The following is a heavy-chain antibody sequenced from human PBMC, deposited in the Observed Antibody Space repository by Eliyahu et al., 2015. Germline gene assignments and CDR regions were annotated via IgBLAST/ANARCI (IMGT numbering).Heavy chain of an antibody. D-gene: IGHD2-2*01. CDR2: IYSGYST. V-gene: IGHV3-53*02. CDR3: ARDSASTWYFDY. CDR1: GFTVSSNY. Sequence: EVQLVETGGGLIQPGGSLRLSCAASGFTVSSNYMSWVRQAPGKGLEWVSVIYSGYSTYYADSVKGRFTISRDNSKNTVYLQMNSLRAEDTAVYYCARDSASTWYFDYWGQGTLVTVSS. J-gene: IGHJ4*02.